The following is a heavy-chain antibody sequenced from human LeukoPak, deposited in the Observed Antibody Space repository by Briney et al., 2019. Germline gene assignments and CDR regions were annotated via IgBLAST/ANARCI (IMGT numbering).Heavy chain of an antibody. D-gene: IGHD6-13*01. CDR1: GYTFTGHH. J-gene: IGHJ6*03. Sequence: GASVKVSCKASGYTFTGHHLHWVRQAPGQGLEWMGWINPNSGGTNYAQKFQGRVTMTRDTSISTAYMELSRLRSDDTAVYYCARALGYSSSWYNFWKINSGGYYYYYYMDVWGKGTTVTVSS. CDR3: ARALGYSSSWYNFWKINSGGYYYYYYMDV. CDR2: INPNSGGT. V-gene: IGHV1-2*02.